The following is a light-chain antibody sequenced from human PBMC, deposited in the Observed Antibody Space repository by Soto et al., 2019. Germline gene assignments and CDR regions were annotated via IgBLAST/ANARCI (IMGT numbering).Light chain of an antibody. V-gene: IGKV3-15*01. Sequence: EIVLTQSPATLSSFPGDRVTLSCRASQYINTRLAWYQQKPGQAPRLLIYGASTRATGIPARFSGSGSGTEFTLTISSLQSEDFAVYYCQQYNNWPPITFGQGTRLEIK. J-gene: IGKJ5*01. CDR3: QQYNNWPPIT. CDR2: GAS. CDR1: QYINTR.